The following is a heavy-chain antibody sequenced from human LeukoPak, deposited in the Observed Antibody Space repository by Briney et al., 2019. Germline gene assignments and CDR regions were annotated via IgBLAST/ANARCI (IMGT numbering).Heavy chain of an antibody. V-gene: IGHV1-18*01. CDR1: GYTFTSYG. J-gene: IGHJ6*03. CDR3: ARDPNYYYYYYMDV. Sequence: ASVKVSCKASGYTFTSYGISWGRQAPGQGLEWMGWISAYNGNTNYAQKLQGRVTMTTDTSTSTAYMELRSLRSDDTAVYYCARDPNYYYYYYMDVWGKGTTVTISS. CDR2: ISAYNGNT.